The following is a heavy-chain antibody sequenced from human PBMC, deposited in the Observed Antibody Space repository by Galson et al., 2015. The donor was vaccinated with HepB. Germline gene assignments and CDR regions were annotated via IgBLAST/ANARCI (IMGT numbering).Heavy chain of an antibody. D-gene: IGHD3-10*01. V-gene: IGHV3-23*01. J-gene: IGHJ4*02. CDR2: ISGSGGST. CDR1: GFTFSSYA. Sequence: SLRLSCAASGFTFSSYAMSWVRQAPGKGLEWVSAISGSGGSTYYADSVKGRFTISRDNSKNTLYLQMNSLRAEDTAVYYCATGQYMVRGVIYYFDYWGQGTLVTVSS. CDR3: ATGQYMVRGVIYYFDY.